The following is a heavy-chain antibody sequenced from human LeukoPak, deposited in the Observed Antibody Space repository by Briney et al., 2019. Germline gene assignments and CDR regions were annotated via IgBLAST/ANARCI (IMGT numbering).Heavy chain of an antibody. CDR2: ISAYNGNT. Sequence: ASLKVSSKDSGYTFTSYGISWVRPAPGQGVECMGWISAYNGNTQYAQKLQGRVTMTTDTSTSTAYMELRSLRSDDTGVYYCAGEGIQLWLDLSYWGEGALVTVSS. CDR3: AGEGIQLWLDLSY. D-gene: IGHD5-18*01. V-gene: IGHV1-18*01. J-gene: IGHJ4*02. CDR1: GYTFTSYG.